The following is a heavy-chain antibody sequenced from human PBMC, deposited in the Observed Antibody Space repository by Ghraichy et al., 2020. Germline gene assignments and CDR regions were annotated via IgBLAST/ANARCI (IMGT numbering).Heavy chain of an antibody. D-gene: IGHD4-23*01. CDR1: GGSFSGYY. V-gene: IGHV4-34*01. CDR3: ASKGGNRGLYWFDP. J-gene: IGHJ5*02. Sequence: SENLSLTCAVYGGSFSGYYWSWIRQPPGKGLEWIGEINHSGSTNYNASLKSRVTISVDTSKNQFSLKLSSVTAADTAVYYCASKGGNRGLYWFDPWGQGTLVTVSS. CDR2: INHSGST.